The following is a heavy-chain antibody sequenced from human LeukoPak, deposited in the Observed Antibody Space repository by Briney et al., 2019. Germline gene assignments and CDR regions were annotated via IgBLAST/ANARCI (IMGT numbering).Heavy chain of an antibody. D-gene: IGHD5-18*01. J-gene: IGHJ3*02. Sequence: ASVKVSCTASGYTFTGYYMHWVRQAPGQGLEWMGWINPNSGGANYAQKFQGRVTMTRDTSISTAYMELSRLRSDDTAVYYCARVRGYSYGLDAFDIWGQGTMVTVSS. CDR1: GYTFTGYY. CDR2: INPNSGGA. V-gene: IGHV1-2*02. CDR3: ARVRGYSYGLDAFDI.